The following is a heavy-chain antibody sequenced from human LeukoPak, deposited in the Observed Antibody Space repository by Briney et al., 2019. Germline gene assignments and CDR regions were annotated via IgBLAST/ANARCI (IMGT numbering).Heavy chain of an antibody. J-gene: IGHJ4*02. CDR2: IAYDGSNK. D-gene: IGHD6-13*01. Sequence: GGSLRLSCAASGFTFSSYAMSWVRQAPGKGLEWVAVIAYDGSNKYYADSVKGRFTISRDNSKNTLYLQMNSLRAEDTAVYYCAKSAFGHSSNWYYFDYWGQGTLVTVSS. CDR3: AKSAFGHSSNWYYFDY. CDR1: GFTFSSYA. V-gene: IGHV3-30*18.